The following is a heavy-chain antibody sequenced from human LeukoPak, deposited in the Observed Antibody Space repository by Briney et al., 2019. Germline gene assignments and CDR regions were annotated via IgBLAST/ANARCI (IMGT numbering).Heavy chain of an antibody. CDR2: IYYSGST. J-gene: IGHJ6*03. Sequence: SETLSLTCTVSGGSISSYYWSWIREPPGKGLEWIGYIYYSGSTNYNPSLKSRVTISVDTSKNQFSLKLSSVTAADTGVYYCVRGGDSYYYMDVWGKGTTVTVSS. CDR3: VRGGDSYYYMDV. CDR1: GGSISSYY. V-gene: IGHV4-59*01.